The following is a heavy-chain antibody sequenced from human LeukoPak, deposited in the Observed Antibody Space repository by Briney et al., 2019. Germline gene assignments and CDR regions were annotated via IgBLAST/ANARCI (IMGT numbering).Heavy chain of an antibody. V-gene: IGHV1-69*05. D-gene: IGHD2-15*01. Sequence: SVKVSCKASGGIFSSYAISWVRQAPGQGLEWMGRIIPIFGTANYAQKFQGRVTITTDESTSTAYMELSSLRSEDTAVYYCAITRDIVVVVAAPNFQHWGQGTLVTVSS. CDR2: IIPIFGTA. J-gene: IGHJ1*01. CDR1: GGIFSSYA. CDR3: AITRDIVVVVAAPNFQH.